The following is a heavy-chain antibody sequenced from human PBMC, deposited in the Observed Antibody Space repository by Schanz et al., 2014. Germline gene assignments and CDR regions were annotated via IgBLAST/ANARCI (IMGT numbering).Heavy chain of an antibody. CDR2: IRYDGRNK. CDR1: GFGFDDYA. Sequence: VQLLESGGGLVQPGGSLRLSCAASGFGFDDYAMSWVRQAPGKGLEWVAVIRYDGRNKNFVESVKGRFTISRDNSQNTLYLQMNTLRTEDTAVYYCAKELNRRGGQTNFYYYYGMDVWGQGTTVTVSS. V-gene: IGHV3-30*02. J-gene: IGHJ6*02. D-gene: IGHD5-12*01. CDR3: AKELNRRGGQTNFYYYYGMDV.